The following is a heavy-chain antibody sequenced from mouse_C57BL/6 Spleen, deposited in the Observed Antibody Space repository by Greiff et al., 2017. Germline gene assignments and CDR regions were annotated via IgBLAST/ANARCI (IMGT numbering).Heavy chain of an antibody. CDR1: GFSLTSYG. V-gene: IGHV2-2*01. CDR2: IWSGGST. J-gene: IGHJ1*03. CDR3: ARAGSNSFYWYFDV. Sequence: VQRVESGPGLVQPSQSLSITCTVSGFSLTSYGVHWVRQSPGKGLEWLGVIWSGGSTDYNAAFISRLSISKDNSKSQVFFKMNSLQADDTAIYYWARAGSNSFYWYFDVWGTGTTVTVSS. D-gene: IGHD2-5*01.